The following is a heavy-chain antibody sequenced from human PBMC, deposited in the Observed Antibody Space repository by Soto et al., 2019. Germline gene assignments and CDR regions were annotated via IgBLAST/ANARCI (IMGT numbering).Heavy chain of an antibody. V-gene: IGHV4-30-4*01. CDR2: IYYSGST. D-gene: IGHD6-19*01. CDR1: GGSISSGDYY. CDR3: AHYSSGRACDI. J-gene: IGHJ3*02. Sequence: QVQLQESGPGLVKPSQTLSLTCTVSGGSISSGDYYWSWSRQPPGKGVEWIGYIYYSGSTYYNPSIKSRVTISVDTSKNQFSLKLSSVTAADTAVYYWAHYSSGRACDIWGQGTMVTVAS.